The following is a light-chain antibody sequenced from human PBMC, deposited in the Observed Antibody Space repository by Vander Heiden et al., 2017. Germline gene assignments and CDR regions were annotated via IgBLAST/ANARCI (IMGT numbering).Light chain of an antibody. CDR3: HQSSSLPIA. CDR1: QDISVS. J-gene: IGKJ4*01. Sequence: DIVLTQSPDFLSVTAKEKVTITCRASQDISVSLHWYQQKPDQSPNLLIKYASQSFSGVPSRFSGSGEGTDFTLTISGLEGEDAATYYCHQSSSLPIAFGGGTKVEIK. V-gene: IGKV6-21*01. CDR2: YAS.